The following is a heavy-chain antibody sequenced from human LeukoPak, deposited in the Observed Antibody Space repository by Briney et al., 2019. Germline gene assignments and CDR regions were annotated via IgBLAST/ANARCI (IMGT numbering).Heavy chain of an antibody. CDR1: GYTFTSYY. J-gene: IGHJ4*02. CDR2: FNPNSGGT. CDR3: ARGGPSRGTGFYYFDY. Sequence: ASVKVSCKASGYTFTSYYMHWVRQAPGQGLEWMGWFNPNSGGTNYAQKFQGRVTMTRDTSISTAYLELSSLRSDDTALYYCARGGPSRGTGFYYFDYWGQGTLVTVSS. V-gene: IGHV1-2*02. D-gene: IGHD3-9*01.